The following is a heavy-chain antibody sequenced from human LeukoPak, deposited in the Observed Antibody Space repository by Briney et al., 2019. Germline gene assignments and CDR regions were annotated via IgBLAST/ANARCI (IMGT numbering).Heavy chain of an antibody. J-gene: IGHJ4*02. Sequence: SETLSLTCAVYGGSFSGYYWSWIRQPPGKGLEWIGEINHSGSTNNNPSLKSRVTISVDTSKNQFSLKLSSVTAADTAVYYCARVGFDYWGQGTLVTVSS. V-gene: IGHV4-34*01. CDR1: GGSFSGYY. CDR3: ARVGFDY. D-gene: IGHD1-26*01. CDR2: INHSGST.